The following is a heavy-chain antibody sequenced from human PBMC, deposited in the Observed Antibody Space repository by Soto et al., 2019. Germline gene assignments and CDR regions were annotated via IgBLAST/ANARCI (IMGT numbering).Heavy chain of an antibody. D-gene: IGHD3-9*01. CDR3: IKATHDILTGSTFDY. V-gene: IGHV3-9*01. Sequence: PGGCLRLSCAASGFTFDDYAMHWVRQGPGKGLEWVSGISWDSGSVDSADSVKGRFTISRDNAKNSLYLQMNSLRAEDTALYYCIKATHDILTGSTFDYWGQGTLVTVSS. CDR1: GFTFDDYA. J-gene: IGHJ4*02. CDR2: ISWDSGSV.